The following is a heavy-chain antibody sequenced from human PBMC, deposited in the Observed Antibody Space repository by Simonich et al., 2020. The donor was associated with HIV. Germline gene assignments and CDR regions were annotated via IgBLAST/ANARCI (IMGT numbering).Heavy chain of an antibody. CDR3: ARGRFWSGYYTYRDYFDY. V-gene: IGHV1-8*03. CDR1: GYTFTSYD. J-gene: IGHJ4*02. Sequence: QVQLVQSGAEVKKPGASVKVSCKASGYTFTSYDINWVRQATGQGCWWKGWMTPNSGNTGYEQKLQVRVTITRNTSISTAYRELSSLRSEDTAVYYCARGRFWSGYYTYRDYFDYWGQGTLVTVSS. D-gene: IGHD3-3*01. CDR2: MTPNSGNT.